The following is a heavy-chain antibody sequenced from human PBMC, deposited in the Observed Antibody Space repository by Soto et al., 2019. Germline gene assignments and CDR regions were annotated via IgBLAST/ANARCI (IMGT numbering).Heavy chain of an antibody. Sequence: GGSLRLSCAASGFTFSSYAMSWVRQAPGKGLEWVSAISGSGGSTYYADSVKGRFTISRDNSKNTLYLQMNSLRAEDTAVYYCVKDLPQAGDGSYFDYWGQGTLVTVSS. CDR2: ISGSGGST. CDR3: VKDLPQAGDGSYFDY. J-gene: IGHJ4*02. D-gene: IGHD7-27*01. V-gene: IGHV3-23*01. CDR1: GFTFSSYA.